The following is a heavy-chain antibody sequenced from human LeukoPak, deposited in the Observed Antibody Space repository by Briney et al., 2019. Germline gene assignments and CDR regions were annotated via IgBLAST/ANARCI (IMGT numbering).Heavy chain of an antibody. CDR2: INPSGGST. J-gene: IGHJ4*02. CDR1: GYTFTSYY. D-gene: IGHD3-3*01. V-gene: IGHV1-46*01. CDR3: AREVSRVAPPRRYFDY. Sequence: ASVKVSCKASGYTFTSYYMHWVRQAPGQGLEWMGIINPSGGSTSYAQKFQGRVTMTRDTSTSTVYMELSSLRSEDTALYYCAREVSRVAPPRRYFDYWGQGTLVTVSS.